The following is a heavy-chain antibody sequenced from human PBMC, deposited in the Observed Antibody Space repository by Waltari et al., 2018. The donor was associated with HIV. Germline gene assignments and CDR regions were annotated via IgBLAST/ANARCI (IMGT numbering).Heavy chain of an antibody. CDR1: GASISSGGYS. CDR2: IYHSGST. CDR3: ASGGGYCSGGTCYPNYFDY. Sequence: QLQLQGSGSGLVKPSQTLSLTCAVSGASISSGGYSWSWIRQPPGKGLEWIGYIYHSGSTDYNPSLESRVTISINRSKDQFSLKLTSVTAADTAVYYCASGGGYCSGGTCYPNYFDYWGQGSLVTVSS. D-gene: IGHD2-15*01. J-gene: IGHJ4*02. V-gene: IGHV4-30-2*01.